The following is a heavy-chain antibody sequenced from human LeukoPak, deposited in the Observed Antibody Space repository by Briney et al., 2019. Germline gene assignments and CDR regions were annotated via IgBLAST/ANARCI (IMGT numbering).Heavy chain of an antibody. V-gene: IGHV1-2*06. CDR2: ISPNSGGT. Sequence: ASVKVSCKASGYTFTGYYMHWVRQAPGQGLEWMGRISPNSGGTNYAQKFQGRVTMTRDTSISTAYMELSRLRSDDTAVYYCARSSGSYRRMDYWGQGTLVTVSS. CDR3: ARSSGSYRRMDY. D-gene: IGHD3-10*01. J-gene: IGHJ4*02. CDR1: GYTFTGYY.